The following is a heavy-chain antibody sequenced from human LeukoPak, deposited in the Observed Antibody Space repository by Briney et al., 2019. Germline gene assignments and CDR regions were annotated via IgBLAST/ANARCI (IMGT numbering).Heavy chain of an antibody. CDR2: INPNSGGT. V-gene: IGHV1-2*02. CDR1: GYTFTGYY. CDR3: AREGLLWFGDPPRTYDY. Sequence: ASVKVSCKASGYTFTGYYMHWVRQAPGQGLEWMGWINPNSGGTNYAQKFQGRVTMTRDTSISTAYMELSRLRSDDTAVYYCAREGLLWFGDPPRTYDYWGQGTPVTVSS. J-gene: IGHJ4*02. D-gene: IGHD3-10*01.